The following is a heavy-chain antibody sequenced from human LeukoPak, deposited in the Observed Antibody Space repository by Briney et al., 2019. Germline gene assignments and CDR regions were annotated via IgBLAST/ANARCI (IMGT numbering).Heavy chain of an antibody. J-gene: IGHJ4*02. V-gene: IGHV4-59*01. CDR3: ARFRLRQGLDY. CDR2: IYYSGST. Sequence: SETLSLTCTVSGGSISCYYWSWIRQPPGKGLEWIGYIYYSGSTNYNPSLKSRVTISVDTSKNQFSLKLSSVTAADTAVYYCARFRLRQGLDYWGQGTLVTVSS. CDR1: GGSISCYY. D-gene: IGHD6-6*01.